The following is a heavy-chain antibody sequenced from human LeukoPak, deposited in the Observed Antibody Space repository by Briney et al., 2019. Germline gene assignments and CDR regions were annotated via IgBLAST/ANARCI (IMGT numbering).Heavy chain of an antibody. J-gene: IGHJ4*02. CDR3: ARGDPLGDYFDF. D-gene: IGHD2-21*02. CDR1: GFTFCSYA. V-gene: IGHV3-30*04. CDR2: ISYDGSNK. Sequence: GGSLRLSCVTSGFTFCSYAMHWVPQAPGNGLEWWAVISYDGSNKYYADSVKGRFTISRDNSKNTLYLQMNSLRAEDTAVYCCARGDPLGDYFDFWGQGSLVTVSS.